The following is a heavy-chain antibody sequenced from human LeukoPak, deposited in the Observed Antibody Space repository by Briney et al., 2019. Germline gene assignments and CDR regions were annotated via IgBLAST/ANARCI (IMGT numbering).Heavy chain of an antibody. J-gene: IGHJ4*02. CDR3: ARVRGRYFDY. D-gene: IGHD3-10*01. V-gene: IGHV6-1*01. CDR2: TCYRSKWYN. CDR1: GDSLSSNSVA. Sequence: SQTLSLTCAISGDSLSSNSVAWNWIRQSPSRGLEWLGRTCYRSKWYNDYAVSVESRITINPDASKNQFSLQLNSVTPEDTAVYYCARVRGRYFDYWSQGTLVTVSS.